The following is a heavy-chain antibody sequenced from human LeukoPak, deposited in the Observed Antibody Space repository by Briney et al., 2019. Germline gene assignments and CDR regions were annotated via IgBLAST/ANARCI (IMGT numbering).Heavy chain of an antibody. Sequence: KSGGSLRLSCAASAFTFSSYSMNWVRQAPGKGLEWVSFISTSSSYIHYADSVKGRFSISRDNSKNTVYLQMKSLRAEDTAVYYCARELREHGVFDIWGQGTMVTVSS. CDR3: ARELREHGVFDI. D-gene: IGHD1-26*01. CDR2: ISTSSSYI. CDR1: AFTFSSYS. V-gene: IGHV3-21*04. J-gene: IGHJ3*02.